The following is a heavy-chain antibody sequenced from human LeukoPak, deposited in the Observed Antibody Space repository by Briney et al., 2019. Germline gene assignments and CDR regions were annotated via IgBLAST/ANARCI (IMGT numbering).Heavy chain of an antibody. J-gene: IGHJ4*02. D-gene: IGHD6-19*01. Sequence: SETLSPTCTVSGGSISSSSYYWGWIRQPPGKGLEWIGYIYYSGSTNYNPSLKSRVTISVDTSKNQFSLKLSSVTAADTAVYYCARANSSGWYVDYWGQGTLVTVSS. CDR2: IYYSGST. CDR3: ARANSSGWYVDY. V-gene: IGHV4-61*05. CDR1: GGSISSSSYY.